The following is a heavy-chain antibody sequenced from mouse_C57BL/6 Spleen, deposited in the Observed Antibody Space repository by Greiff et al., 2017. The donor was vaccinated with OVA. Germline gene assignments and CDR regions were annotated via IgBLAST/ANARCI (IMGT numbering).Heavy chain of an antibody. D-gene: IGHD1-1*01. J-gene: IGHJ1*03. CDR2: INPYNGDT. Sequence: VQLQQSGPELVKPGDSVKISCKASGYSFTGYFMNWVMQSHGKSLEWIGRINPYNGDTFYNQKFKGKATLTVDKSSSTAHMELRSLTSEDSAVYYGARDHYYGSSYHVSYWYFDVWGTGTTVTVSS. CDR1: GYSFTGYF. CDR3: ARDHYYGSSYHVSYWYFDV. V-gene: IGHV1-20*01.